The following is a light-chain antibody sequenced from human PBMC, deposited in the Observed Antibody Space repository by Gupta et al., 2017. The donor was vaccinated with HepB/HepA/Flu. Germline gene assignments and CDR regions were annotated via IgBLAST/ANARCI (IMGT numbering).Light chain of an antibody. Sequence: EIVMTQSPATLSVSPGERATLSCRASQSVSSNLAWYQQKPGQAPRLLIYGASTRATGIPARFSGSGSEXEFTLTXTSLQSEDFAAYYCQQNNNWSTFGXGTKVEIK. CDR1: QSVSSN. V-gene: IGKV3-15*01. CDR3: QQNNNWST. CDR2: GAS. J-gene: IGKJ4*01.